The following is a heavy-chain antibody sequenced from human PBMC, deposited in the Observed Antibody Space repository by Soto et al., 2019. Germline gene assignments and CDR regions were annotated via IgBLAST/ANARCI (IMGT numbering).Heavy chain of an antibody. D-gene: IGHD3-22*01. CDR3: AKDLWSSGYYYAYFDD. J-gene: IGHJ4*02. Sequence: PGGSLRLSCAASGFTFSSYAMSWVRQAPGKGLEWVSAISGSGGSTYYADSVKGRFTISRDNSKNTLYLQMNSLRAEDTAVYYCAKDLWSSGYYYAYFDDWGQGTLVTISS. CDR1: GFTFSSYA. CDR2: ISGSGGST. V-gene: IGHV3-23*01.